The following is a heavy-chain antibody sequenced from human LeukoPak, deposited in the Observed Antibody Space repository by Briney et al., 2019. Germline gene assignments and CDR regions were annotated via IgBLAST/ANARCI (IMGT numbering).Heavy chain of an antibody. CDR1: GFTFSSYG. Sequence: PGGTLRLSCAASGFTFSSYGMNWVRQAPGKGLEWVSHISSSGSTIYYADSVKGRFTISRDNAKNSLYLQMNSLRAEDTAVYYCAELGITMIGGVWGKGTTVTISS. J-gene: IGHJ6*04. CDR3: AELGITMIGGV. CDR2: ISSSGSTI. D-gene: IGHD3-10*02. V-gene: IGHV3-48*04.